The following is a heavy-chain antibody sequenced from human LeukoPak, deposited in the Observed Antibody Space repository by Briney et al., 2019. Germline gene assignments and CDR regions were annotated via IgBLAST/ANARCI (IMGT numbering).Heavy chain of an antibody. CDR2: ITHSGST. Sequence: SETLSLTCAVYGGSFSGYYWSWIRQPPGKGLEWIGEITHSGSTNYNPSLKSRVTISVDKSKNQFSLKLSSVTAADTAVYYCARVKPLAAAASRFSGSAHSGLDYWGQGTLVTVSS. V-gene: IGHV4-34*01. CDR1: GGSFSGYY. J-gene: IGHJ4*02. D-gene: IGHD6-13*01. CDR3: ARVKPLAAAASRFSGSAHSGLDY.